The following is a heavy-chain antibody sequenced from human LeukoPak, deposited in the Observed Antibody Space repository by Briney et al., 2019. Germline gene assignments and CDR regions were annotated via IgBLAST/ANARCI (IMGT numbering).Heavy chain of an antibody. Sequence: SETLSLTCTVSGDSISSGYYWDWIRQPPGKGLEWIGDIYYSGSTNYNPSLKSRVTTSVDTSNNQFPLKLSSVTAADTAVYYCARGYSESFGDAFDIWGQGTMVIVSS. D-gene: IGHD1-26*01. CDR2: IYYSGST. CDR1: GDSISSGYY. J-gene: IGHJ3*02. CDR3: ARGYSESFGDAFDI. V-gene: IGHV4-61*01.